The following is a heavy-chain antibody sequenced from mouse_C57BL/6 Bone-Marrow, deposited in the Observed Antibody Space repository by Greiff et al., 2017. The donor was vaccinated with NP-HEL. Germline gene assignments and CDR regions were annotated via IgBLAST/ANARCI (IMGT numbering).Heavy chain of an antibody. V-gene: IGHV1-7*01. D-gene: IGHD1-1*01. J-gene: IGHJ4*01. Sequence: QVQLQQSGAELVKPGASVKLSCKASGYTFTSYWMHWVKQRPGQGLEWIGYIYPSSGYTKYNQKFKDKATLTADKSSSTAYMQLSSLTYEDSAVYYDARVYYGPVYAMDNWDQGTAVTVTA. CDR2: IYPSSGYT. CDR1: GYTFTSYW. CDR3: ARVYYGPVYAMDN.